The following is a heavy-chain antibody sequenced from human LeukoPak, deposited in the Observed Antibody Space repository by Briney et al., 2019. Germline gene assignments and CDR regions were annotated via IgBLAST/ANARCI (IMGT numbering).Heavy chain of an antibody. CDR1: GFTFRSYG. J-gene: IGHJ4*02. D-gene: IGHD4/OR15-4a*01. CDR2: IWYDGSNK. CDR3: ATLTGPTDY. Sequence: PGVSLRLSCAASGFTFRSYGMHWVRQAPGKGLEWVAVIWYDGSNKYYADSVKGRFTISRDNSKNTLYLQMNSLRAEDTAVYYCATLTGPTDYWGQGTLVTVSS. V-gene: IGHV3-33*01.